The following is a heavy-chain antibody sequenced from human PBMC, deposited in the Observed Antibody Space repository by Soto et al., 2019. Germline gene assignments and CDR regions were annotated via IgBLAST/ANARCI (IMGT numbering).Heavy chain of an antibody. D-gene: IGHD5-18*01. J-gene: IGHJ4*02. CDR1: GGSISSGGYY. CDR2: IYYSGST. V-gene: IGHV4-31*03. CDR3: ARAMDTAMVIVFDY. Sequence: SETLSLTCTVSGGSISSGGYYWSWIRHHPGKGLEWIGYIYYSGSTYYNPSLKSRVTISVDTSKNQFSLKLSSVTAADTAVYYCARAMDTAMVIVFDYWAQGTLVTVSS.